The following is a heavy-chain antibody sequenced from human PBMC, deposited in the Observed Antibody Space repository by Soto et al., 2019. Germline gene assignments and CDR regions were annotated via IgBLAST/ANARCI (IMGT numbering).Heavy chain of an antibody. V-gene: IGHV4-39*02. CDR3: ASEYSSSSWFDP. Sequence: QLQLQESGPGLVKPSETLSLTCSVSGASLTSGLYFWVWIRQTPGKGLEWIGSISYSGTTYSNPSHKSRRTMSLDTSKNHFSLKLTSVTAADTAVYCCASEYSSSSWFDPWGQGALVTVSS. CDR1: GASLTSGLYF. D-gene: IGHD6-6*01. J-gene: IGHJ5*02. CDR2: ISYSGTT.